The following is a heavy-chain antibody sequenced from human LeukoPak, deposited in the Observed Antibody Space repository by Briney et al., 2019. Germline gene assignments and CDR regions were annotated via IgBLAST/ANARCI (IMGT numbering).Heavy chain of an antibody. V-gene: IGHV4-39*07. Sequence: PSETLSLTCTVSGDSINSGSHYWGWIRQSPGKGLEWIGTIYYSGSTHYKSSLKSRVTISADTSNNQFSLKLNSVTAADTAMYYCARGRWISGSYYNFDYWGQGTLVTVSS. CDR2: IYYSGST. CDR1: GDSINSGSHY. CDR3: ARGRWISGSYYNFDY. D-gene: IGHD1-26*01. J-gene: IGHJ4*02.